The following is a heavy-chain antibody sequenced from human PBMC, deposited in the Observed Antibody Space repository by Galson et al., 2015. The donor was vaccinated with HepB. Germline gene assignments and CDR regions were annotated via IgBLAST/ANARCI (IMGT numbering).Heavy chain of an antibody. Sequence: QSGAEVKKPGESLRISCKGSGYSFTSYWISWVRQMPGKGLEWMGRIDPSDSYTNYSPSFQGHVTISADKSISTAYLQWSSLKASDTAMYYCARLVSRSVQNYYDSSGSGVIFDPWGQGTLVTVSS. CDR3: ARLVSRSVQNYYDSSGSGVIFDP. J-gene: IGHJ5*02. CDR2: IDPSDSYT. CDR1: GYSFTSYW. V-gene: IGHV5-10-1*01. D-gene: IGHD3-22*01.